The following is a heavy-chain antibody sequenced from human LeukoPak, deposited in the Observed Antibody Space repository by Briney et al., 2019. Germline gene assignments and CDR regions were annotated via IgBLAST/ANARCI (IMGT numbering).Heavy chain of an antibody. CDR1: GYTFTGYY. CDR2: INPNSGGT. J-gene: IGHJ5*02. CDR3: ASGRFLEWSTNFGNRFDP. Sequence: ASVKVSCKASGYTFTGYYMHWVRQAPGQGLEWMGWINPNSGGTNYAQKFQGRVTMTRDTSISTAYMELSRLRSDDTAVYYCASGRFLEWSTNFGNRFDPWGQGTLVTVSS. V-gene: IGHV1-2*02. D-gene: IGHD3-3*01.